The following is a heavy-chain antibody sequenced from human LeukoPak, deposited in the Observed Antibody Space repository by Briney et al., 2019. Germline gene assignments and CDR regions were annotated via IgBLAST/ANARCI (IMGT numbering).Heavy chain of an antibody. J-gene: IGHJ1*01. CDR2: IIPILGTS. Sequence: GASVKVSCNASGSTFSTYAINWVRHAPGQGLEWMGGIIPILGTSNYAQRFQGRVTITADESSGTAYMALSSLRSEDTAIYYCATTRDYYEHSSYFLPKDGGQGTLVTVSS. CDR1: GSTFSTYA. V-gene: IGHV1-69*01. D-gene: IGHD3-22*01. CDR3: ATTRDYYEHSSYFLPKD.